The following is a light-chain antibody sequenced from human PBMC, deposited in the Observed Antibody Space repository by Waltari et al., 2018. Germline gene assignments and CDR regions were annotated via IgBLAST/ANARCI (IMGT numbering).Light chain of an antibody. CDR2: VNSDGSH. V-gene: IGLV4-69*01. J-gene: IGLJ3*02. Sequence: QLVLTQSPSASASLGASVKLTCTLSSGHITNVIAWHQQQPGKGPRFLMKVNSDGSHRKGDDIPDRFSGSGSGPERYLTIYSLQSEDEADYYCETGGHGTWVFGGGTKLTVL. CDR1: SGHITNV. CDR3: ETGGHGTWV.